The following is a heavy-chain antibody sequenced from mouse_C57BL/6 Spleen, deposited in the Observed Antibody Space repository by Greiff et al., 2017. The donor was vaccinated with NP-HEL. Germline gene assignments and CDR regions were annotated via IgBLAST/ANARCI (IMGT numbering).Heavy chain of an antibody. V-gene: IGHV1-26*01. CDR2: INPNNGGT. J-gene: IGHJ2*01. CDR3: ARGSSGYVDWFDY. Sequence: VQLQQSGPELVKPGASVKISCKASGYTFTDYYMNWVKQSHGKSLEWIGDINPNNGGTSYNQKFKGKATLTVDKSSSTAYMELRSLTSEDSAVYYCARGSSGYVDWFDYWGQGTTLTVSS. D-gene: IGHD3-2*02. CDR1: GYTFTDYY.